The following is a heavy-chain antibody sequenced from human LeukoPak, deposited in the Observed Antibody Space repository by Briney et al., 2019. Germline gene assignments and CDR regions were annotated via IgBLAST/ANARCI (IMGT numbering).Heavy chain of an antibody. CDR3: AKAREVRFGELGRY. CDR2: ISSDGSNK. Sequence: PGGSLRLSCAASGFTFSSYGMHWVRQAPGKALEWLAVISSDGSNKYYADSVQGRFTISRDNSKKTLNLQMNSLRAEDTAVYYCAKAREVRFGELGRYWGQGTLVTVSS. D-gene: IGHD3-10*01. J-gene: IGHJ4*02. CDR1: GFTFSSYG. V-gene: IGHV3-30*18.